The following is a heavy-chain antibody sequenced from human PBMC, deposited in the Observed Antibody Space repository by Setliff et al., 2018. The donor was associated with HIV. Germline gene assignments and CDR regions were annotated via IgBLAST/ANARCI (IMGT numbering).Heavy chain of an antibody. CDR3: ARDLGSWSSEYFDY. Sequence: PGGSLRLSCAASGFTFSSYSMNWVRQAPGKGLEWVSYISSSSSTIYYADSVKGRFTISRDNAKNSLYLQMNSLRAEDTAVYYCARDLGSWSSEYFDYWGQGTLVTVSS. V-gene: IGHV3-48*01. CDR2: ISSSSSTI. CDR1: GFTFSSYS. J-gene: IGHJ4*02. D-gene: IGHD6-13*01.